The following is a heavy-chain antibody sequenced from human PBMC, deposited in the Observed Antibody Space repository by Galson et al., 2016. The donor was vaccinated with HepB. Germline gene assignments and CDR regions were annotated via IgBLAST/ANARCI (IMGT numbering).Heavy chain of an antibody. V-gene: IGHV2-5*02. CDR2: LYWDDDR. CDR1: GFSLSTTGVG. D-gene: IGHD5-24*01. J-gene: IGHJ3*02. CDR3: SRSLSDGPKDSFDI. Sequence: PALVKPTQTLTLTCSFSGFSLSTTGVGVGWFRQPPGKALEWLVVLYWDDDRRYSPSLVGRLTSTRDSSTNQGALTMTNMDPVDTGTYYCSRSLSDGPKDSFDIWGLGTMVTVSS.